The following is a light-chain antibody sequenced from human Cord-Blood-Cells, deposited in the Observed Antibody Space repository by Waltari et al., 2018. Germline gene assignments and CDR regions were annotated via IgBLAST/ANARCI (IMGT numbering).Light chain of an antibody. CDR3: SSYTSSSTVV. CDR2: EVS. CDR1: SSAVGGHNY. J-gene: IGLJ1*01. Sequence: QSALTQPASVSGSPGQSLTISCTGTSSAVGGHNYVSWYQQHPGKAPKLMIYEVSNRPSGVSNRFSGSKSGNTASLTISGLQAEDEADYYCSSYTSSSTVVFGTGTKVTVL. V-gene: IGLV2-14*01.